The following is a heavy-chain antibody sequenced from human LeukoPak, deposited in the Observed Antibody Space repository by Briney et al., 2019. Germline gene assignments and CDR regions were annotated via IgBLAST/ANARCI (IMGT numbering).Heavy chain of an antibody. CDR2: IYYSGST. CDR3: ARGTVTFDY. CDR1: GGSFSGYY. Sequence: SETLSLTCAVYGGSFSGYYWSWIRQPPGKGLEWIGYIYYSGSTNYNPSLKSRVTISVDTPKNQFSLKLSSVTAADTAVYYCARGTVTFDYWGQGTLVTVSS. V-gene: IGHV4-59*01. J-gene: IGHJ4*02. D-gene: IGHD4-11*01.